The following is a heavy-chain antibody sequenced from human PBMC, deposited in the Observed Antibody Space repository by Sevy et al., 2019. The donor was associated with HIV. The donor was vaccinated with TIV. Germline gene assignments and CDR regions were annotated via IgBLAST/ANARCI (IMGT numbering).Heavy chain of an antibody. CDR1: GGSVSSDNYY. V-gene: IGHV4-61*01. CDR2: IYYSGST. CDR3: ARDHSRSYYDSWFDP. J-gene: IGHJ5*02. D-gene: IGHD1-26*01. Sequence: SETLSLTCTVSGGSVSSDNYYWSWIRQPPGKGLERIGNIYYSGSTNYNPSLKSRVTISVDTSKNQFSLKLSSVTAADTAVYYCARDHSRSYYDSWFDPWGQGTLVTVSS.